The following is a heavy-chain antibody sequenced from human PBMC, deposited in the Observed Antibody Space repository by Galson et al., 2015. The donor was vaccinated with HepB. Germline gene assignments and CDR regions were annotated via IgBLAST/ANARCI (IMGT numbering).Heavy chain of an antibody. CDR1: GFTFSSYG. J-gene: IGHJ2*01. Sequence: SLRLSCAASGFTFSSYGMHWVRQAPGKGLEWVAFIRYDGSNKYYADSVKGRFTISRDNSKNTLYLQMNSLRAEDTAVYYCAKERGGRGTTVTTWNSPLADWYFDLWGRGTLVTVSS. V-gene: IGHV3-30*02. CDR2: IRYDGSNK. CDR3: AKERGGRGTTVTTWNSPLADWYFDL. D-gene: IGHD4-17*01.